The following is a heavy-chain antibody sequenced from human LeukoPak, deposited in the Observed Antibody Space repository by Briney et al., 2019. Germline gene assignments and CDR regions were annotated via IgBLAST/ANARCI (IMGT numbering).Heavy chain of an antibody. J-gene: IGHJ4*02. CDR3: ARHQGPPRDSGTYYFDY. D-gene: IGHD1-1*01. V-gene: IGHV4-38-2*01. Sequence: SETLSLTCAVSGYSISSGYYWGWIRQPPGKGLEWIGSIYHSGSTYYNPSLKSRVTISVDTSKNQFSLKLSSVTAADTAVYYCARHQGPPRDSGTYYFDYWGQGTLVTVSS. CDR1: GYSISSGYY. CDR2: IYHSGST.